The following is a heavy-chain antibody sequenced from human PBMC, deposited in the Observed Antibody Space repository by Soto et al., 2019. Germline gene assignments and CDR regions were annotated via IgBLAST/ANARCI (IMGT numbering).Heavy chain of an antibody. V-gene: IGHV3-74*01. CDR1: GFSFSSYG. D-gene: IGHD6-13*01. J-gene: IGHJ4*02. CDR3: ARSMTKYTRNWFGNI. Sequence: LRLSCAASGFSFSSYGMHWVRQAPGRGLVWVSHIDSDGRDTTYADSVKGRFTISRDNAKNTLYLQMNSLRAEDTAVYFCARSMTKYTRNWFGNIWGQRPLVTVSA. CDR2: IDSDGRDT.